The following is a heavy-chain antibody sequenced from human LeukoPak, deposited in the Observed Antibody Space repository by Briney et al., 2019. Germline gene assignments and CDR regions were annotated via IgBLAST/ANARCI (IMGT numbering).Heavy chain of an antibody. D-gene: IGHD3-10*01. CDR1: GGSISSSSYY. CDR3: ASLYFYGSGSFPNY. J-gene: IGHJ4*02. V-gene: IGHV4-39*01. CDR2: IHDSGNF. Sequence: SETLSLTCTVSGGSISSSSYYWGWIRQPPGKGLEWIGTIHDSGNFYYSPSLRSQVTISVDTSNNQFSLKLSSVTAGDTAVYYCASLYFYGSGSFPNYWGQGILVTVST.